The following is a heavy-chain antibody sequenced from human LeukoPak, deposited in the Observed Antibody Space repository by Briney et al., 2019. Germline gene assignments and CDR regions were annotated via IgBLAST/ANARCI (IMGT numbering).Heavy chain of an antibody. CDR2: INWNGGST. D-gene: IGHD3-10*01. Sequence: GGSLRLSCAASGFTFDDYGMSWVRQAPGKGLEWVSGINWNGGSTGYADSVKGRFTISRDNPKNSVYLQMNSLRAEDTAVYYCARGITYYFGSGSYYNGAFDFWGQGTLVTVSS. J-gene: IGHJ3*01. V-gene: IGHV3-20*04. CDR1: GFTFDDYG. CDR3: ARGITYYFGSGSYYNGAFDF.